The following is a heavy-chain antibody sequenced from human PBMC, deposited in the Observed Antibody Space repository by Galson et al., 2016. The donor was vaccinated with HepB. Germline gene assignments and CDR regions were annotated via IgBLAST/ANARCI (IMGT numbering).Heavy chain of an antibody. CDR2: ISYDGSKK. Sequence: SLRLSCAASGFTFRSYGMHWVRQAPGKGLEWVAVISYDGSKKYYAGSVKGRFTISRDNSENTLYLQMNSLRPEDTAVYYCAKDTDDGTWSYHYYGMDVWGQGTTVTVSS. J-gene: IGHJ6*02. CDR1: GFTFRSYG. D-gene: IGHD3-16*02. CDR3: AKDTDDGTWSYHYYGMDV. V-gene: IGHV3-30*18.